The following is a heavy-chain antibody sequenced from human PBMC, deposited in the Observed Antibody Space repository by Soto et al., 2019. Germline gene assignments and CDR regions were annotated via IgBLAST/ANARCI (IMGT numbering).Heavy chain of an antibody. Sequence: SETLSLTCTVSGGSISSSSYYWGWIRQPPGKGLEWIGSIYYSGSTYYNPSLKSRVTISVDTSKNQFSLKLSSVTAADTAVYYCARRAYCGGECYRGNWFDPWGQRTLVTVSS. D-gene: IGHD2-21*01. V-gene: IGHV4-39*01. CDR2: IYYSGST. CDR3: ARRAYCGGECYRGNWFDP. CDR1: GGSISSSSYY. J-gene: IGHJ5*02.